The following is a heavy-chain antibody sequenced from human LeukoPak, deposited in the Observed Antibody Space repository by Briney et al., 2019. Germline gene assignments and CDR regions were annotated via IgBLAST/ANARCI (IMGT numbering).Heavy chain of an antibody. J-gene: IGHJ3*02. D-gene: IGHD5-24*01. CDR1: GGSFSY. V-gene: IGHV4-59*01. CDR2: IYYSGST. Sequence: SETLSLTCIVSGGSFSYLSWIRQPPGKGLEWIGYIYYSGSTNYNPSLKSRVTISVDTSKNQFSLKLSSVTAADPAVYYCARDRRDGYNDAFDIWGQGTMVTVS. CDR3: ARDRRDGYNDAFDI.